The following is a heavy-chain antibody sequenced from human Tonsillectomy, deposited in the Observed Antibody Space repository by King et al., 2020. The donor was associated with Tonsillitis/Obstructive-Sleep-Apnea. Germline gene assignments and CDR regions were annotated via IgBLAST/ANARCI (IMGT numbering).Heavy chain of an antibody. D-gene: IGHD3-9*01. CDR2: INHSGST. CDR3: ARVYDFLTGGGPAPRFDP. Sequence: VQLQQWGAGLLKPSETLSLTCAVSGGSFSGYYWTWIRQPPGKGLEWIWEINHSGSTNYIPSLKSRVTIAVDTSKNQFSLKLSSVTAADTAVYYCARVYDFLTGGGPAPRFDPWGQGTLVTVSS. V-gene: IGHV4-34*01. J-gene: IGHJ5*02. CDR1: GGSFSGYY.